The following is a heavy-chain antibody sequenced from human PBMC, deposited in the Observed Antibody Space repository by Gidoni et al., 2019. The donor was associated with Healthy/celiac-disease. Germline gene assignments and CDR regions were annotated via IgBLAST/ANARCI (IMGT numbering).Heavy chain of an antibody. J-gene: IGHJ4*02. Sequence: QVQLVQSGAEVKKPGASVKVSCKASGYPFTSYYMHWVRQAPGQGLEWVGIINPSGGSRSYAQKFQGRVTMTRDTSTSTVYMELSSLRSEDTAVYYCARDQSGGNDYWGQGTLVTVSS. CDR3: ARDQSGGNDY. CDR2: INPSGGSR. V-gene: IGHV1-46*01. CDR1: GYPFTSYY. D-gene: IGHD3-10*01.